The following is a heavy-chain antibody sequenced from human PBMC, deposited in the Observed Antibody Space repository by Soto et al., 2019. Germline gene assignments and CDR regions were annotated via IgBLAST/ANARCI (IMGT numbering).Heavy chain of an antibody. CDR3: ASSRLYCSGGSCYLPFDY. Sequence: GASVKVSCKASGYTFTSYDISWVRQAPGQGLEWMGGIIPIFGTANYAQKFQGRVTITADESTSTAYMELSSLRSEDTAVYYCASSRLYCSGGSCYLPFDYWGQGTLVTVSS. V-gene: IGHV1-69*13. D-gene: IGHD2-15*01. J-gene: IGHJ4*02. CDR2: IIPIFGTA. CDR1: GYTFTSYD.